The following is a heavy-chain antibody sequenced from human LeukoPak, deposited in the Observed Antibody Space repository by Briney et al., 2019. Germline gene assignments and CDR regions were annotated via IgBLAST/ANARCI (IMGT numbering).Heavy chain of an antibody. Sequence: SETLSLTCTVSGGSISSGGYYWSWIRQPPGKGLEWIGYIYHSGSTYYNPSLKSRVTISVDRSKNQFSLKLSSVTAADTAVYYCARDLGDCSSTSCSFDYWGQGTLVTVSS. J-gene: IGHJ4*02. CDR1: GGSISSGGYY. D-gene: IGHD2-2*01. V-gene: IGHV4-30-2*01. CDR2: IYHSGST. CDR3: ARDLGDCSSTSCSFDY.